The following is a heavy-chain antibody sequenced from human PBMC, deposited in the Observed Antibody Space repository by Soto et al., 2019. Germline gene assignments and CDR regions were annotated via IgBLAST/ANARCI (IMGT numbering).Heavy chain of an antibody. CDR3: AKDFRGITMVRGPLDY. Sequence: EVQLLESGGGLVQPGGSLRLSCAASGFTFSSYAMSWVRQAPGKGLEWVSAISGSGGSTYYADSVKGRFTISRDNSKNTLYLQMNSLRAEDTAVYYCAKDFRGITMVRGPLDYWGQGTLVTVSS. J-gene: IGHJ4*02. V-gene: IGHV3-23*01. D-gene: IGHD3-10*01. CDR2: ISGSGGST. CDR1: GFTFSSYA.